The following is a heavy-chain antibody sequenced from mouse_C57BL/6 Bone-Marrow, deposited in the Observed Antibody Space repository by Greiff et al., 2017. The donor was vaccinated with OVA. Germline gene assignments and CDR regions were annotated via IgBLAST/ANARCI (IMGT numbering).Heavy chain of an antibody. J-gene: IGHJ3*01. CDR3: ARSYDYDSAWFAY. CDR2: IHPNSGST. CDR1: GYTFTSYW. D-gene: IGHD2-4*01. Sequence: VQLQQSGAELVKPGASVKLSCKASGYTFTSYWMHWVKQRPGQGLEWIGMIHPNSGSTNYNEKFKSKATLTVDKSSSTAYMQLSSLTSEDSAVYYCARSYDYDSAWFAYWGQGTLVTVSA. V-gene: IGHV1-64*01.